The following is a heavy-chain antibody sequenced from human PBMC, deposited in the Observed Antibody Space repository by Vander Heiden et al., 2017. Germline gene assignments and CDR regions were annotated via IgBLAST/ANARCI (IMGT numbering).Heavy chain of an antibody. D-gene: IGHD2-2*01. V-gene: IGHV3-9*01. Sequence: EVQLVESGGGLVQPGRSLRLSCAAPGFTFDDYDMHWVRQGPGKGLEWVSGISWDSGSIGYADSVKGRFTISRDNAKNSLYLQMNSLRAEDTALYYCAKDRGGCSSTSCYLVFDYWGQGTLVTVSS. J-gene: IGHJ4*02. CDR3: AKDRGGCSSTSCYLVFDY. CDR1: GFTFDDYD. CDR2: ISWDSGSI.